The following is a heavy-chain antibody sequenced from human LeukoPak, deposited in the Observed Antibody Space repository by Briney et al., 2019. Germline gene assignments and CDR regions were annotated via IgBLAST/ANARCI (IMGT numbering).Heavy chain of an antibody. J-gene: IGHJ4*02. CDR2: ISSSSSTI. CDR1: GFTFSSYS. D-gene: IGHD4-17*01. CDR3: ARDQDYGVIDY. Sequence: GGSLRLSCVASGFTFSSYSMNWVRQAPGKGLEWVSYISSSSSTIYYADSVKGRFTISRDNAKNSLYLQMNSLRAEDTAVYYCARDQDYGVIDYWGQGTLVTVSS. V-gene: IGHV3-48*01.